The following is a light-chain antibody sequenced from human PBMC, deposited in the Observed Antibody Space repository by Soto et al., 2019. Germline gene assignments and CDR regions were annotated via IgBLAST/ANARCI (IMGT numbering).Light chain of an antibody. Sequence: QSALAQPASVSGSPGQAITLSWTGTSSDIGGYNYVSWYQQHPGKAPKLMIYEVSDRPSGISNRFSGSKSANTASLTISGLQAEDEADYYCSSYTSSSTVVFGGGTKVTVL. CDR1: SSDIGGYNY. J-gene: IGLJ3*02. V-gene: IGLV2-14*01. CDR3: SSYTSSSTVV. CDR2: EVS.